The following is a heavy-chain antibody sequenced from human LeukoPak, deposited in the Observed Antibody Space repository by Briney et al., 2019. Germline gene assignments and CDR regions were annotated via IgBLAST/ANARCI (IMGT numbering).Heavy chain of an antibody. J-gene: IGHJ6*02. CDR3: AKWRRYCSGGSCYEGDYGLDV. D-gene: IGHD2-15*01. CDR2: ISGSNPNT. V-gene: IGHV3-23*01. CDR1: GFTFRSYA. Sequence: GGSLRLSCAASGFTFRSYAMSWVRQAPGKGLEWVSDISGSNPNTYYADSVKGRFTISRDNSKSTVDLQMNSLRAEDTAIYYCAKWRRYCSGGSCYEGDYGLDVWGQGTTVTVSS.